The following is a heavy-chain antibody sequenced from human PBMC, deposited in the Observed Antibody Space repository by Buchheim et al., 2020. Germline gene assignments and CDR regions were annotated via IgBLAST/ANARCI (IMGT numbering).Heavy chain of an antibody. D-gene: IGHD4-23*01. V-gene: IGHV4-39*01. CDR3: ARRTVTTVVEYYFDY. J-gene: IGHJ4*02. Sequence: QLQLQESGPGLVKPSETLSLTCTVPGGSISSSSYYWGWIRQPPGKGLEWLGSIYYSGSPYYNPSLKSRVTISVDTSQHQFSLKLSSVTAADTAVYYCARRTVTTVVEYYFDYWGQGTL. CDR1: GGSISSSSYY. CDR2: IYYSGSP.